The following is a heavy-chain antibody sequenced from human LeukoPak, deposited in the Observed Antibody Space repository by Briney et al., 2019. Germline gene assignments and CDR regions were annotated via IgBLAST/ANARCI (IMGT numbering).Heavy chain of an antibody. D-gene: IGHD3-22*01. CDR3: ARRGPSWLSDKEVWFDP. CDR1: GGSISSSSYY. CDR2: IYYSGST. J-gene: IGHJ5*02. V-gene: IGHV4-39*07. Sequence: SETLSLTCTVSGGSISSSSYYWGWIRQPPGKGLEWIGSIYYSGSTYYNPSLKSRVTISVDTSKNQFSLKLSSVTAADTAVYYCARRGPSWLSDKEVWFDPWGQGTLVTVSS.